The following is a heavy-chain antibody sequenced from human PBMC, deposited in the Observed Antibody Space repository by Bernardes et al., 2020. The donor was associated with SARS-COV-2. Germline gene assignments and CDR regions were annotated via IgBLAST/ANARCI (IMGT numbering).Heavy chain of an antibody. CDR2: ISAYNGNT. V-gene: IGHV1-18*01. D-gene: IGHD3-10*01. CDR1: GYTFTSYG. J-gene: IGHJ6*02. CDR3: ARDLLKYLLWFGELDYYYGMDV. Sequence: ASVKVSCKASGYTFTSYGISWVRQAPGQGLEWMGWISAYNGNTNYAQKLQGRVTMTTDTSTSTAYMELRSLRSDDTAVYYCARDLLKYLLWFGELDYYYGMDVWGQGTTVTVSS.